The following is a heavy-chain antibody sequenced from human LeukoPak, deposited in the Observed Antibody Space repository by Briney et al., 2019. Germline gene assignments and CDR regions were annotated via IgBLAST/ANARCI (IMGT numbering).Heavy chain of an antibody. CDR1: GFTFSTYW. Sequence: GGSLLLSFAASGFTFSTYWMAWVRQAPGKGLEWVANIKGDESAKHQSDSVKGRFTISRDNAQNSVYLQMTSLRGEDTAVYYCARDVGGSLDYWGQGTLVTVSS. CDR3: ARDVGGSLDY. CDR2: IKGDESAK. J-gene: IGHJ4*02. D-gene: IGHD1-26*01. V-gene: IGHV3-7*01.